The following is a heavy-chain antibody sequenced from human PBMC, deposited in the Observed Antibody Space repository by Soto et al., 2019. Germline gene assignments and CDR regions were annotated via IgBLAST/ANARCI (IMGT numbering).Heavy chain of an antibody. Sequence: GESLRLSCTASGFSFSYYYMSWIRQAPGKGLEWLSYISSGGRSIKYADSVKGRFTISRDNDKNSLYLQIYSLRAEDTAAYYCARDVGPGSTDYWGQGTLVTVSS. CDR1: GFSFSYYY. CDR2: ISSGGRSI. J-gene: IGHJ4*02. V-gene: IGHV3-11*01. CDR3: ARDVGPGSTDY.